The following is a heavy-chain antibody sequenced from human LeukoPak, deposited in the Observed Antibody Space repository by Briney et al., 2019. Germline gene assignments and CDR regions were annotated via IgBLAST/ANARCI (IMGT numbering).Heavy chain of an antibody. CDR1: GFTFSSYA. D-gene: IGHD3-22*01. CDR2: INHSGST. Sequence: GSLRLPCAASGFTFSSYAMSWVRQAPGKGLEWIGEINHSGSTNYNPSLKSRVTISVDTSKNQFSLKLSSVTAADTAVYYCARASYYYDSRGKVDYWGQGTPVTVSS. J-gene: IGHJ4*02. CDR3: ARASYYYDSRGKVDY. V-gene: IGHV4-34*01.